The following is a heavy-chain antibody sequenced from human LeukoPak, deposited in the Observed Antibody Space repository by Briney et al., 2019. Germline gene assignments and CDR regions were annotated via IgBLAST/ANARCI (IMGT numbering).Heavy chain of an antibody. V-gene: IGHV4-34*01. CDR3: ARLGTGYDSSGYSIGWFDP. D-gene: IGHD3-22*01. CDR2: INHSGST. Sequence: PSETLSLTCAVYGGSFSGYYWSWIRQPPGRGLEWIGEINHSGSTNYNPSLKSRVTISVDTSKNQFSLKLSSVTAADTAVYYCARLGTGYDSSGYSIGWFDPWGQGTLVTVSS. CDR1: GGSFSGYY. J-gene: IGHJ5*02.